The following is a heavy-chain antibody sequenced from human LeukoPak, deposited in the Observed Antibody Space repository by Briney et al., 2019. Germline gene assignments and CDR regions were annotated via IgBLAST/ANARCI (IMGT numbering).Heavy chain of an antibody. CDR1: GGTFSSYA. J-gene: IGHJ4*02. CDR3: ARAAEWLRFPRYYFDY. CDR2: IIPIFGTA. V-gene: IGHV1-69*13. Sequence: SVKVSCKASGGTFSSYAISWVRQAPGQGLEWMGGIIPIFGTANYAQKFQGRVTITADESTSTAYMELSRLRSEDTAVYYCARAAEWLRFPRYYFDYWGQGTLVTVSS. D-gene: IGHD5-12*01.